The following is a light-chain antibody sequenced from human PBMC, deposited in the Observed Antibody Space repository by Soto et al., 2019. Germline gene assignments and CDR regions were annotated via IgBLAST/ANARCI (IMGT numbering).Light chain of an antibody. CDR3: CSYAGSYTWV. V-gene: IGLV2-11*01. CDR1: SSDVGAYNY. J-gene: IGLJ2*01. CDR2: DVS. Sequence: QSVLTQPHSVSGSPGQSVTISCTGTSSDVGAYNYVSWYQQNPGKAPKLMIFDVSKRPSGVPDRFSGSKSGNTASLTISGLQAEDEADYSCCSYAGSYTWVFGGGTKLTVL.